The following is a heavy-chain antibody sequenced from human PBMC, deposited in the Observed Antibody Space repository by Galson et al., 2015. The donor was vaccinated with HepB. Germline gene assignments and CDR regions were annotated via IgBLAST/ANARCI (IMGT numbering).Heavy chain of an antibody. D-gene: IGHD1-26*01. Sequence: SETLSLTCTVSGGSISSYYWSWIRQPPGKGLEWIGYIYYSGSTNYNPSLKSRVTISVDTSKNQFSLKLSSVTAADTAVYYCASPNLEGGFDYWGQGTLVTVSS. J-gene: IGHJ4*02. CDR2: IYYSGST. CDR1: GGSISSYY. CDR3: ASPNLEGGFDY. V-gene: IGHV4-59*01.